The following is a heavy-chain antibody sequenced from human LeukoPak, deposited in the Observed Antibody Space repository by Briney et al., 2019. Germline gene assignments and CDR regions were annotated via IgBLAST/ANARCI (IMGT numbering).Heavy chain of an antibody. Sequence: SETLSLTCTVSGGSISSYYWSWIRRPPGKGLEWIGYIYYSGSTNYNPSLKSRVTISVDTSKNQFSLKLSSVTAADTAVYYCAREALRDWYFDLWGRGTPVTVSS. V-gene: IGHV4-59*01. J-gene: IGHJ2*01. CDR3: AREALRDWYFDL. CDR1: GGSISSYY. CDR2: IYYSGST.